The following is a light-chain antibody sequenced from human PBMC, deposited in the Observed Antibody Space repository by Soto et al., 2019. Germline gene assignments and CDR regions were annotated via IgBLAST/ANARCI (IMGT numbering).Light chain of an antibody. CDR3: QSADSSGSYV. CDR1: ALGKQY. Sequence: SYDLTQPPSVSVSPGQTARITCSGDALGKQYAYWYQQKPGQAPVLVIYKGSERPSGIPERFSGSSSGTTVTLTIRGVHAEDEADYYCQSADSSGSYVFGTGTKVTVL. J-gene: IGLJ1*01. CDR2: KGS. V-gene: IGLV3-25*02.